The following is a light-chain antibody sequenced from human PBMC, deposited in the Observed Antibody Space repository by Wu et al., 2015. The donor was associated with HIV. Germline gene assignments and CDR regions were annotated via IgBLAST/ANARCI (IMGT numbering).Light chain of an antibody. V-gene: IGKV3-15*01. J-gene: IGKJ1*01. CDR1: QSVSSN. Sequence: EIVLTQSPGTLSLSPGERVTLSCRASQSVSSNLAWYQQKPGQGPRLLIYGASTRATGIPARFSGSGSGTEFTLTISSLQSEDFALYYCQQYNNWPRTFGQGTKVEIK. CDR2: GAS. CDR3: QQYNNWPRT.